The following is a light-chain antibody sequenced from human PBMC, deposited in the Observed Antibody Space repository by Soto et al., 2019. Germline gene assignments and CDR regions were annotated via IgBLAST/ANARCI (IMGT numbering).Light chain of an antibody. J-gene: IGLJ1*01. CDR1: SSDVGGYNY. CDR2: DVS. Sequence: QSALTHPASVSGSPGQSITISSTGTSSDVGGYNYISWYQQHPGKAPKLMIYDVSNRPSGVSNRFSGSKSGNTASLTISGLQAEDEADYYFSSYTRSSTQGFGTGTKLPVL. V-gene: IGLV2-14*01. CDR3: SSYTRSSTQG.